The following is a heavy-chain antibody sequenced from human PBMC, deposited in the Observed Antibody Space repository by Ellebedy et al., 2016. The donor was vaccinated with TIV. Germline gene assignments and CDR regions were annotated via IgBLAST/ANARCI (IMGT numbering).Heavy chain of an antibody. Sequence: ASVKVSXXASGYMFTDYYMHWVRQAPGQGLEWMGWINPNSGGTNYAQKFQGRVTMTRDTSISTAYMELSRVRSDDTALYFCARDSDYGGVTNHWYFNLWGRGTLVTVSS. CDR1: GYMFTDYY. D-gene: IGHD4-23*01. J-gene: IGHJ2*01. CDR2: INPNSGGT. V-gene: IGHV1-2*02. CDR3: ARDSDYGGVTNHWYFNL.